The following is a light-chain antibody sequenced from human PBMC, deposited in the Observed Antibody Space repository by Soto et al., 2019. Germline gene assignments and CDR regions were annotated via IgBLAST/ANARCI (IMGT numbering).Light chain of an antibody. CDR2: KAS. J-gene: IGKJ1*01. CDR1: QTISSW. V-gene: IGKV1-5*03. CDR3: KHYNSYSEA. Sequence: DIQLTQSPSFLSASVGDRVTINPRGSQTISSWLAWYQQKPGKAPKLLIYKASTLKSGVPSRFSGSGSGTEFTLTISSLQPDDFATYYCKHYNSYSEAFGKGTKVDIK.